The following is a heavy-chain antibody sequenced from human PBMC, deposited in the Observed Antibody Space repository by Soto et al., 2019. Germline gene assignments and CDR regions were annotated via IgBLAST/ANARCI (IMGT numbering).Heavy chain of an antibody. J-gene: IGHJ4*02. Sequence: QVQLVESGGGVVQPGRSLRLSCAASGFTFSSYGMHWVRQAPGKGLEWVAVIWYDGSNKYYADSVKGRFTISRDNSKNTLYLQXXXXXXXXXXVXXXXXXXXXXLWFNSHFDYWGQGTLVTVSS. V-gene: IGHV3-33*01. D-gene: IGHD3-10*01. CDR1: GFTFSSYG. CDR2: IWYDGSNK. CDR3: XXXXXXXLWFNSHFDY.